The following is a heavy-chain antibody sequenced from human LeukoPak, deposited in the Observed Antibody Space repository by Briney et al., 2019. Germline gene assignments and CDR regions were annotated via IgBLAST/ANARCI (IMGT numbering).Heavy chain of an antibody. CDR3: ARNYDRRPFDY. V-gene: IGHV1-18*01. CDR1: GGAFNSYA. CDR2: INVYNGNR. Sequence: ASVNVSCKTSGGAFNSYAISWVRQAPGQGLEWMGWINVYNGNRNYAQNFQDRVTMTTDTSTSTAYMEVRRLRSDDTALYYCARNYDRRPFDYWGQGTLVTVSS. J-gene: IGHJ4*02. D-gene: IGHD3-22*01.